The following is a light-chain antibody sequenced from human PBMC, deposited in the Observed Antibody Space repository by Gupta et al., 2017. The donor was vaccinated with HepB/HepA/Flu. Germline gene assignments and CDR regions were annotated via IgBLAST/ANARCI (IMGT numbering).Light chain of an antibody. CDR1: QSIRKY. V-gene: IGKV1-39*01. CDR3: QQTDTKPYT. Sequence: DLQMTQSPSSLSASVGDRVTITCRASQSIRKYLNWYQRKPGQAPKSLIYGISNLHSGVPSRFSGGGAGTDFTLSISNLQPEDSATYYCQQTDTKPYTFGQGTKLEIK. J-gene: IGKJ2*01. CDR2: GIS.